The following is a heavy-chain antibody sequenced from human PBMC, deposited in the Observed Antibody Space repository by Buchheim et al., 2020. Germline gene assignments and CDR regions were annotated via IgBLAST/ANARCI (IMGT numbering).Heavy chain of an antibody. D-gene: IGHD5-18*01. CDR1: GFTFSSYG. CDR2: IWYDGSNK. Sequence: QVQLVESGGGVVQPGRSLRLSCAASGFTFSSYGMHWVRQAPGKGLEWVAVIWYDGSNKYYADSVKGRFTISRDNSKNTLYLQMNSLRAEETAVYYCAREIAMWIQLWSFDYWGQGTL. V-gene: IGHV3-33*01. CDR3: AREIAMWIQLWSFDY. J-gene: IGHJ4*02.